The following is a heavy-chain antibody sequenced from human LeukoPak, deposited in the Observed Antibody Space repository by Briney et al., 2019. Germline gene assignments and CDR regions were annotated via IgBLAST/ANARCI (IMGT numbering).Heavy chain of an antibody. V-gene: IGHV7-4-1*02. Sequence: ASVKVSCKASGYTFTTYAMNWVRQAPGQGLEWMGWINTKTGNPTYVQGFTGRFVFSLDTSVNTAYVQISSLKAEDTAVYYCARGNRKIAVDIRGQGTLVTVSS. CDR1: GYTFTTYA. D-gene: IGHD6-19*01. CDR3: ARGNRKIAVDI. J-gene: IGHJ4*02. CDR2: INTKTGNP.